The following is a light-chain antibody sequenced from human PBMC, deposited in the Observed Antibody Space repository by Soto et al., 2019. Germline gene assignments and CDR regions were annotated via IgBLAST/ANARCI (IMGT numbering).Light chain of an antibody. J-gene: IGKJ1*01. V-gene: IGKV3-20*01. CDR3: QQYGSSPET. Sequence: EIVLTQSPGTLSLSPGERATLSCRASQSVSSAYLAWYQQKPGQAPRLLIYDVSSRATGIPDRLSGSGSGTDFTLTVSRLEPEDFAVYYCQQYGSSPETFGQGTKVDIX. CDR1: QSVSSAY. CDR2: DVS.